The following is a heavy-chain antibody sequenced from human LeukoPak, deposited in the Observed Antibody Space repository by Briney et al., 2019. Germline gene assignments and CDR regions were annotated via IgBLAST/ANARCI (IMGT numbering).Heavy chain of an antibody. D-gene: IGHD1-26*01. CDR1: VGTFSIYA. V-gene: IGHV1-69*04. CDR3: ARDPVGAPLLRYYFDY. J-gene: IGHJ4*02. Sequence: AVKVSCKPCVGTFSIYAISWVRQAPGAGLEWMGRITPILGIANYAQKFQGRVTITADKSTSTPYMQLSSLRSEDTAVYYCARDPVGAPLLRYYFDYWGQGTLVTVSS. CDR2: ITPILGIA.